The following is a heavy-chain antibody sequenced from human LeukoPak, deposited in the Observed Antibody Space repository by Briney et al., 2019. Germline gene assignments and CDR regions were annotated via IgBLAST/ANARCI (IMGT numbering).Heavy chain of an antibody. CDR1: GFTFNTYW. CDR2: INNDGSMT. J-gene: IGHJ4*02. CDR3: ARDQDGPGPSIDY. V-gene: IGHV3-74*01. D-gene: IGHD1-14*01. Sequence: GGSLTLSCVASGFTFNTYWFHWVRQALGKGPVWVSRINNDGSMTTYADSAKGRFTTSRDNAKNTLFLQMNGLRAEDTALYYCARDQDGPGPSIDYWGQGTLVTVSS.